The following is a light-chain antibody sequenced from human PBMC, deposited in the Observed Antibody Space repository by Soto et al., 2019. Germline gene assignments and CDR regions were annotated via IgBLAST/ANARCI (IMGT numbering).Light chain of an antibody. CDR2: EVS. V-gene: IGLV2-8*01. Sequence: QSVLTQPPSASGSPGQSVTISCTGTSSDVGGYNYVSWYQQHPDKAPKLMIYEVSKRPSGVPDRFSGSKSGNTASLTVSGLQAEDEADYYCSSYAGSNTYVVFGGGTKLTVL. CDR3: SSYAGSNTYVV. CDR1: SSDVGGYNY. J-gene: IGLJ2*01.